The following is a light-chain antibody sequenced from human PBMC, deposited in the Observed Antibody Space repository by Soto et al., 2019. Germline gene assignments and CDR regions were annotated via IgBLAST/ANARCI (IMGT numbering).Light chain of an antibody. CDR3: QQYGSSSYT. J-gene: IGKJ2*01. CDR2: GAS. CDR1: QSVSSSY. Sequence: EIVLTQSPGTLSLSPGERATLSYRASQSVSSSYLAWYQQKPGQAPRLLIYGASSRATGIPDRFSGSGSGKDFTLTISRLEPEDFAGYYCQQYGSSSYTFGQGTKLEIK. V-gene: IGKV3-20*01.